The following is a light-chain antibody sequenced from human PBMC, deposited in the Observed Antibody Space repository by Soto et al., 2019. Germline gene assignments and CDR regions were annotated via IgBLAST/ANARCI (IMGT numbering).Light chain of an antibody. J-gene: IGKJ2*01. V-gene: IGKV3-11*01. Sequence: EIGLTQSPATLSFSPGERATLSCRASQRVSSYLAWYQQKPGQAPSPLIYDASNRASVIPARFSGSGSGTDFPLTISSLVPEDFAVYHCQQRSNWPPYTFGQGTTLEIK. CDR3: QQRSNWPPYT. CDR2: DAS. CDR1: QRVSSY.